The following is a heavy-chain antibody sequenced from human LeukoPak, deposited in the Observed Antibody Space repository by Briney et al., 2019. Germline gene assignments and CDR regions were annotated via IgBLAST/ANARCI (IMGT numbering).Heavy chain of an antibody. J-gene: IGHJ4*02. V-gene: IGHV1-18*01. CDR2: ISAYNGNT. Sequence: ASVKVSFKASGYTFTSYGISWVRQAPGQGLEWMGWISAYNGNTNYAQKLQGRVTMTTDTSTSTAYMELRSLRSDDTAVYYCARSSADYGDYYFDYWGQGTLVTVSS. D-gene: IGHD4-17*01. CDR3: ARSSADYGDYYFDY. CDR1: GYTFTSYG.